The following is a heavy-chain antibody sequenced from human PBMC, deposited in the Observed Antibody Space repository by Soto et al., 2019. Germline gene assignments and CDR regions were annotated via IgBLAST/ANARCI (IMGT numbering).Heavy chain of an antibody. J-gene: IGHJ3*02. V-gene: IGHV3-33*01. Sequence: QVQLVESGGGVVQSGRSPRLSCAASGFTFSSFGMHWVRQAPGKGLEWVALIWHDGTFTHYADSVKGRFTISRDNSKNMMYMQMNSLRADDTAVYYCARDRHFRGGPDDIWGQGTRVTVSS. D-gene: IGHD3-3*02. CDR2: IWHDGTFT. CDR1: GFTFSSFG. CDR3: ARDRHFRGGPDDI.